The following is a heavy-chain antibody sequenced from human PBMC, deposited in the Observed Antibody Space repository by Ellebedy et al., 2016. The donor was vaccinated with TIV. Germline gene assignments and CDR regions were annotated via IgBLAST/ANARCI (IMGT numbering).Heavy chain of an antibody. CDR1: GGSIRNHY. J-gene: IGHJ3*01. V-gene: IGHV4-59*08. CDR2: VYYSGYA. CDR3: ARHRYNWDDGSFDALDV. D-gene: IGHD1-1*01. Sequence: MPGGSLRLSCVVSGGSIRNHYWSWVRQPPGKGLQWIGYVYYSGYANYNPSMESRVTMSVDTSKDQISLKLTSVTAADTARYYCARHRYNWDDGSFDALDVWGLGTLVTVSS.